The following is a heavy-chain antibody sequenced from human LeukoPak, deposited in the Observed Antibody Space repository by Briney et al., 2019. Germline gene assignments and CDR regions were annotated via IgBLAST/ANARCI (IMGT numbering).Heavy chain of an antibody. CDR1: GFTFSGYW. CDR3: ARDKAVGPTLLDY. CDR2: IKQDGSEI. Sequence: GGSLRLSCGASGFTFSGYWMSWVRQAPGKGPEWVANIKQDGSEIYYVDSVKGRFTISRDNAKNSLYLQMNSLRAEDTAVYYCARDKAVGPTLLDYWGQGTLVTVSS. J-gene: IGHJ4*02. V-gene: IGHV3-7*01. D-gene: IGHD1-26*01.